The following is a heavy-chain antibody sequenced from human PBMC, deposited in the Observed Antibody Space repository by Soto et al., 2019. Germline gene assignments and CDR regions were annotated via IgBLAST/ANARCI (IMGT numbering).Heavy chain of an antibody. CDR1: GFTFSSYG. J-gene: IGHJ4*02. CDR2: ISYDGSNK. V-gene: IGHV3-30*18. Sequence: QLQLVESGGGVVQPGRSLRLSCAASGFTFSSYGMHWVRQAPGKGLEWVAVISYDGSNKYYAKSAKGRFTISRDNSKNTLYLQMNSLRAEDTAVYYCAKEGDGYFDYWGQGTLVTVSS. D-gene: IGHD1-26*01. CDR3: AKEGDGYFDY.